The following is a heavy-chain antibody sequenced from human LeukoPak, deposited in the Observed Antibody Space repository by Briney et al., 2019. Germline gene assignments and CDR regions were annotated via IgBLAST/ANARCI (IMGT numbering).Heavy chain of an antibody. CDR2: FYHSGTT. D-gene: IGHD2-21*02. V-gene: IGHV4-59*01. J-gene: IGHJ6*02. CDR3: ARLMTVGYFFAMDV. Sequence: PSETLSLTCAVSGGSISSYYWSWIRQPPGKGLEWVAYFYHSGTTKYNPSLQRRVTMSLDTSKNQFSLKLSSVTAADTAVYYCARLMTVGYFFAMDVWGQGTTVTVSS. CDR1: GGSISSYY.